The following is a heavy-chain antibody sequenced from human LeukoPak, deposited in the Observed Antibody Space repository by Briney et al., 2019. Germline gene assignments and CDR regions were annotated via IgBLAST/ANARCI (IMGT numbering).Heavy chain of an antibody. CDR1: GYTFTGYY. D-gene: IGHD3-10*01. CDR2: INPNSGGT. Sequence: ASVKVSCKGSGYTFTGYYMHWVGQAPGQGLEWMGWINPNSGGTNYAQKFQGRVTMTRDTSISTVYMDLNRLTSDDTAVYYCARVPGSFDYWGQGTLVTVSS. J-gene: IGHJ4*02. CDR3: ARVPGSFDY. V-gene: IGHV1-2*02.